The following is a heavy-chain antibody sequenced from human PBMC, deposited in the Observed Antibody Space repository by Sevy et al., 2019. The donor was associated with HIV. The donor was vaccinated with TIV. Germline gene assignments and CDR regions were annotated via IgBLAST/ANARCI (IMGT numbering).Heavy chain of an antibody. J-gene: IGHJ3*02. Sequence: GGSLRLSCAASGFRFSSFAMIWVRQAPGKGLEWVSEICGGDGSTYYADSVKGRFTISRDNSKNTVYLQMSSLRAEDTAIYVCAKACHSDYFGADTLDIWGQGTMVTVSS. CDR2: ICGGDGST. CDR1: GFRFSSFA. D-gene: IGHD3-22*01. CDR3: AKACHSDYFGADTLDI. V-gene: IGHV3-23*01.